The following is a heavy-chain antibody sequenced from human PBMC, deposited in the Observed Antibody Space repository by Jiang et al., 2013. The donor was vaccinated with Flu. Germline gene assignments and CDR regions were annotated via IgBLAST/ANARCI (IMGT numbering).Heavy chain of an antibody. D-gene: IGHD4-23*01. V-gene: IGHV3-33*02. CDR1: DFSFSNYG. CDR2: IWYDGSSE. Sequence: GSSLRLSCAGSDFSFSNYGIHWVRQAPGKGLEWVAYIWYDGSSENYADSVKGRFTISRDKSPGTVFLQMTGLRADDTAVYYCASNYGGTSDLDYWGQGALVTVSS. J-gene: IGHJ4*02. CDR3: ASNYGGTSDLDY.